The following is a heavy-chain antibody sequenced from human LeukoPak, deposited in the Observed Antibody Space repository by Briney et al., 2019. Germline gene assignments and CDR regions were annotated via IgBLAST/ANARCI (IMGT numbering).Heavy chain of an antibody. CDR1: GFTFSSYE. D-gene: IGHD3-22*01. CDR3: ARDNYDSSGYYFD. CDR2: ISSSGSTT. Sequence: GGSLRLSCAASGFTFSSYEMNWVRQAPGKGLEWVSYISSSGSTTHHADSVKGRFTISRDNAKNSLYLQMNSLRAEDTAVYYCARDNYDSSGYYFDWGQGTLVTVSS. J-gene: IGHJ4*02. V-gene: IGHV3-48*03.